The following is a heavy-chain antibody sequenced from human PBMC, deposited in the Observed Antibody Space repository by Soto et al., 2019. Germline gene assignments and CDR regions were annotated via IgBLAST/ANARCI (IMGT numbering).Heavy chain of an antibody. CDR2: INHSGST. Sequence: NPSETLSLTCAVYGGSFSGYYWSWIRQPPGKGLEWIGEINHSGSTNYNPSLKSRVTISVDTSKNQFSLKLSSVTAADTAVYYCAREESYYGMDVWGQGTTVTVSS. CDR1: GGSFSGYY. CDR3: AREESYYGMDV. J-gene: IGHJ6*02. V-gene: IGHV4-34*01.